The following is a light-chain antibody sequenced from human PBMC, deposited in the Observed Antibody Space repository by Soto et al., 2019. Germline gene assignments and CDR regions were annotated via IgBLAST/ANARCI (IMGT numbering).Light chain of an antibody. CDR3: SAYTTRIAIYV. J-gene: IGLJ1*01. Sequence: QSVLTQPASVSGSPGQSITISCTETSSDVGQYKYVSWYQQHPGTAPKLIIYDVSNRPSGVSNRFSGSKSGSTASLTISGLQAEDEADHYCSAYTTRIAIYVFGDGTKLT. V-gene: IGLV2-14*03. CDR2: DVS. CDR1: SSDVGQYKY.